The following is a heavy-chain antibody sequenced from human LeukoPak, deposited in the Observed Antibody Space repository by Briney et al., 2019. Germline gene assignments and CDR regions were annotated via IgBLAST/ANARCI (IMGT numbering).Heavy chain of an antibody. V-gene: IGHV4-38-2*02. CDR1: GYSISSGYY. CDR2: IYHSGST. J-gene: IGHJ5*02. D-gene: IGHD6-13*01. CDR3: ARDLGIGRLNWFDP. Sequence: SETLSLTCIVSGYSISSGYYWGWIRQPPGKGLEWIGSIYHSGSTYYNPSLKSRVTISVDTSKNQFSLNLSSVTAADTAVYYCARDLGIGRLNWFDPWGQGTLVTVS.